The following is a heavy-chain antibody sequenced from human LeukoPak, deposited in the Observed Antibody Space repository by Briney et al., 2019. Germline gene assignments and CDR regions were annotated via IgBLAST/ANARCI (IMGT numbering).Heavy chain of an antibody. V-gene: IGHV3-30*03. D-gene: IGHD3-22*01. CDR1: GFSFSTYG. CDR3: ARDRYYYDSSGYSLPVDY. CDR2: ISYDGNDK. J-gene: IGHJ4*02. Sequence: PGGSLRLSCAASGFSFSTYGMHWVRQAPDKGLEWVAIISYDGNDKYYADSVKGRFTISRDNAKNSLYLQMNSLRAEDTAVYYCARDRYYYDSSGYSLPVDYWGQGTLVTVSS.